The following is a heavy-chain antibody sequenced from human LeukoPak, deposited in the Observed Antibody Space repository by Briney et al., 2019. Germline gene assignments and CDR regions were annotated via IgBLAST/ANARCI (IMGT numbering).Heavy chain of an antibody. D-gene: IGHD2-2*02. CDR1: GGSISSYY. J-gene: IGHJ3*02. CDR3: ARRCSGPTCYTDAYDI. Sequence: PSEPPSLTCTVSGGSISSYYWPWIRQPPGKGLEWIGYVYYSGSTDYNPSLKSRVTISVDTSNKQFSLNLSSVTAADTAVYYCARRCSGPTCYTDAYDIWGQGTMVTVSS. V-gene: IGHV4-59*08. CDR2: VYYSGST.